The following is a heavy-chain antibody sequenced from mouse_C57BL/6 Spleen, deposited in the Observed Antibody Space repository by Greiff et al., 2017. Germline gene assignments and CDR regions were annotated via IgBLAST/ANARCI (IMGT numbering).Heavy chain of an antibody. V-gene: IGHV2-5*01. J-gene: IGHJ3*01. CDR3: ATPYSKGAWLAY. CDR2: IWRGGST. CDR1: GFSLTSYG. D-gene: IGHD2-5*01. Sequence: VKLVESGPGLVQPSQSLSITCTVSGFSLTSYGVHWVRQSPGKGLEWLGVIWRGGSTDYNAAFMSRLSITKDNSKSQVFFKMNSLQADDTAIYYCATPYSKGAWLAYWGQGTLVTVSA.